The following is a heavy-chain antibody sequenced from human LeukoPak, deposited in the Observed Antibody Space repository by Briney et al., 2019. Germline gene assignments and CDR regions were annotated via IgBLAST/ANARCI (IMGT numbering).Heavy chain of an antibody. CDR1: GFTFSSYA. J-gene: IGHJ4*02. CDR2: ISGSGSST. CDR3: AKSGYRDSSGYYYPLCPDY. D-gene: IGHD3-22*01. Sequence: GGSLRLSCAASGFTFSSYAMSWLRQAPGKGLEWGSDISGSGSSTYYADSVKGRFTISRDTSKNTLYLQINSLRAEDTAVYYCAKSGYRDSSGYYYPLCPDYWGQGTLVTVSS. V-gene: IGHV3-23*01.